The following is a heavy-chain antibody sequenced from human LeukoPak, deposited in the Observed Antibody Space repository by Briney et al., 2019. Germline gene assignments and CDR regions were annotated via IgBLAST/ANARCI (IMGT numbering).Heavy chain of an antibody. CDR3: AKGGGYGYN. V-gene: IGHV3-30*18. CDR1: RFTFSSYG. CDR2: ISYDGSNK. D-gene: IGHD5-18*01. J-gene: IGHJ4*02. Sequence: GGSLRLSCAASRFTFSSYGMHWVRQAPGKGLEWVAVISYDGSNKYYADSVKGRFTISRDNSKNTLYLQMNSLRAEDTAVYYCAKGGGYGYNWGQGTLVTVSS.